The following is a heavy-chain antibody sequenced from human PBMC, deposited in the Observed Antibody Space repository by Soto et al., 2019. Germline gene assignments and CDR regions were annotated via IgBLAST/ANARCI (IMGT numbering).Heavy chain of an antibody. CDR1: GFTFSNFG. Sequence: GGSLRLSCAAAGFTFSNFGMHWVRQAPGKGLEWVAVISYDGTNKFYADSVRGRFTISRDNSKNTVYLQMNSLRAEDTAVYYCGRDWDISSWYWVAYWGQGTLVTVSS. J-gene: IGHJ4*02. CDR3: GRDWDISSWYWVAY. V-gene: IGHV3-30*03. CDR2: ISYDGTNK. D-gene: IGHD6-13*01.